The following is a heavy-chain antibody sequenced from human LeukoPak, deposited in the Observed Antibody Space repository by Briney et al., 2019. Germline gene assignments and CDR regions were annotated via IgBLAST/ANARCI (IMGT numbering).Heavy chain of an antibody. CDR3: ARAARRITIFGVVIIPPFDY. CDR2: IIPIFGTA. V-gene: IGHV1-69*01. D-gene: IGHD3-3*01. Sequence: SVKVSCKASGGTFSSYAISWVRQAPGQGLEWMGGIIPIFGTANYAQKFQGRVTITADGSTSTAYMELSSLRSEDTAVYYCARAARRITIFGVVIIPPFDYWGQGTLVTVSS. CDR1: GGTFSSYA. J-gene: IGHJ4*02.